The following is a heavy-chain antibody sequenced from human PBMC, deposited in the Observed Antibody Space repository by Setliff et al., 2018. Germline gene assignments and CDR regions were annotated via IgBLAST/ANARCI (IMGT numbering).Heavy chain of an antibody. Sequence: PSETLSLTCSVSGDSISSYYWSWIRQPPGKGLEWIGYIQKSGSTKYNPSLGSRITMSVDMSKNQFSLKLTSVTAADTAVYYCARSLSSGSYWNSRPFYSDYWGQGTLVTVSS. CDR2: IQKSGST. CDR1: GDSISSYY. CDR3: ARSLSSGSYWNSRPFYSDY. J-gene: IGHJ4*02. V-gene: IGHV4-59*01. D-gene: IGHD3-10*01.